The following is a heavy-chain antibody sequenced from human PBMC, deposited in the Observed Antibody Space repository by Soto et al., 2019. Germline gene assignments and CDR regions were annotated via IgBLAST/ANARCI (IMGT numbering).Heavy chain of an antibody. J-gene: IGHJ4*02. CDR2: VYYTGST. CDR1: GGSSIGSPYY. CDR3: ASLLGYYDSSDYPDFDY. D-gene: IGHD3-22*01. V-gene: IGHV4-39*01. Sequence: PSETLSLTCSFSGGSSIGSPYYWGWIRQPPGEGLEWIGSVYYTGSTSYKPSLRSRVTVSVDTSKNQFSLKLSSVTAADTAVYYCASLLGYYDSSDYPDFDYWGQGTLVTVSS.